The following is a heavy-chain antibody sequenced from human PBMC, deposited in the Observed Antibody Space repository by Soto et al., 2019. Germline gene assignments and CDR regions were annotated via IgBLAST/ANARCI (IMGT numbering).Heavy chain of an antibody. Sequence: EGQLVESGGGLVQPGGSLRLSCAASGFTFSSFEMNWVRQAPGKGLECVSYISSSDSTKYYADSVKGRFTISRDNAKNSLFLQMNSLRAEDTAVYYCAREGPADGLDIWGQGTMVTVSS. CDR1: GFTFSSFE. CDR3: AREGPADGLDI. CDR2: ISSSDSTK. J-gene: IGHJ3*02. V-gene: IGHV3-48*03.